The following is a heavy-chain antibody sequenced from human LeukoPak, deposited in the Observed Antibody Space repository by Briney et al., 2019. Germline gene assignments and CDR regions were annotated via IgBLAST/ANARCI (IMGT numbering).Heavy chain of an antibody. J-gene: IGHJ4*02. D-gene: IGHD5-12*01. CDR2: ISGSGGDT. CDR1: GFTFTSYA. V-gene: IGHV3-23*01. CDR3: AKSLIGSGYGWAPFDY. Sequence: GGSLRLSCAASGFTFTSYAMSWVRQAPGKGLEWVSAISGSGGDTYYADSVKGRFTISRDNSKNTLYLQMNSLRADDTAVYYCAKSLIGSGYGWAPFDYWGQGTLVTVSS.